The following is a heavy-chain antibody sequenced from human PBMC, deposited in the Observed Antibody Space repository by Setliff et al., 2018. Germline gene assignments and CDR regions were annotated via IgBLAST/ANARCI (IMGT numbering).Heavy chain of an antibody. Sequence: ASVKVSCKVSGYTLTELSMHWVRQAPGKGLEWMGGFDPEDGETIYAQKFQGGVTMTEDTSTDTAYMELSSLRSEDTAVYYCATVYDAGGLLRYYFDYWGQGTLVTVSS. CDR1: GYTLTELS. J-gene: IGHJ4*02. V-gene: IGHV1-24*01. CDR3: ATVYDAGGLLRYYFDY. D-gene: IGHD2-15*01. CDR2: FDPEDGET.